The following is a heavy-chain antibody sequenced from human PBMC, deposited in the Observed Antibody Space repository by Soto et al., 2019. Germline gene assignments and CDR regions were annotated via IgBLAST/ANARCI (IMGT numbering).Heavy chain of an antibody. Sequence: SETLSLTCTVSGGSISSSSYYWGWIRQPPGKGLEWIGSIYYSGSTYYNPSLKSRVTISVDTSKNQFSLKLSSVTAADTAVYYCATRDTAMVLPFDYWGQGTLVTVS. J-gene: IGHJ4*02. CDR1: GGSISSSSYY. CDR2: IYYSGST. V-gene: IGHV4-39*01. CDR3: ATRDTAMVLPFDY. D-gene: IGHD5-18*01.